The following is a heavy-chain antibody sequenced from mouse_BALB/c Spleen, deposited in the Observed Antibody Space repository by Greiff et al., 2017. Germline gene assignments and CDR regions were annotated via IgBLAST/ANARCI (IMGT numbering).Heavy chain of an antibody. CDR1: GFTFSSYT. Sequence: EVKLMESGGGLVQPGGSLKLSCAASGFTFSSYTMSWVRQTPEKRLEWVAYISNGGGSTYYPDTVKGRFTISRDNAKNTLYLQMSSLKSEDTAMYYCARHDGTHWYFDVWGAGTTVTVSS. V-gene: IGHV5-12-2*01. J-gene: IGHJ1*01. CDR3: ARHDGTHWYFDV. D-gene: IGHD1-1*01. CDR2: ISNGGGST.